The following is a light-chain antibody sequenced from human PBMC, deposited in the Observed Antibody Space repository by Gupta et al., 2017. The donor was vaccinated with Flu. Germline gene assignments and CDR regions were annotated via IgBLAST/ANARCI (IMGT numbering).Light chain of an antibody. Sequence: DTLSLSPGDRGTVSCRASQSIDSNKVAWYQHKPGQPPSLLMVSASRRATGIADRFSGGGSGTDFTLTISGLEPEDFAIYYFQQCSDSPLTFGQGTKLDLK. J-gene: IGKJ2*01. CDR1: QSIDSNK. V-gene: IGKV3-20*01. CDR3: QQCSDSPLT. CDR2: SAS.